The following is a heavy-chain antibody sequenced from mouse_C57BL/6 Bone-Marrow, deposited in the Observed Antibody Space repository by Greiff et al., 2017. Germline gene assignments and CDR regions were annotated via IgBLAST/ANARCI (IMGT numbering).Heavy chain of an antibody. V-gene: IGHV14-2*01. J-gene: IGHJ3*01. D-gene: IGHD2-4*01. CDR1: GLNIKDYY. CDR2: IDPEDGET. CDR3: ARSRRLRRGAGFAY. Sequence: EVQLQQSGAELVKPGASVKLSCTASGLNIKDYYMHWVKQRTEQGLEWIGRIDPEDGETKYDPKFQGKATITADPSSNTAYLQLSSLTSEDTAVYYCARSRRLRRGAGFAYWGQGTLVTVSA.